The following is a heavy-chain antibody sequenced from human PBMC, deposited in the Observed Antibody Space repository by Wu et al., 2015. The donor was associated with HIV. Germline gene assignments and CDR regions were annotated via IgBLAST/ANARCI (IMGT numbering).Heavy chain of an antibody. J-gene: IGHJ3*01. CDR2: FDPEDGET. D-gene: IGHD3-10*01. V-gene: IGHV1-24*01. Sequence: QVQLVQSGAEVRKPGASVKVSCKVSGYTLTELSMHWVRQSPGKGLEWMGGFDPEDGETIYAQNFQGRVTMTAETSTDKAYMELSSLRSEDTAVYYCATDRRHYGSGTHRDAFDVWGQGHWSSSLQ. CDR1: GYTLTELS. CDR3: ATDRRHYGSGTHRDAFDV.